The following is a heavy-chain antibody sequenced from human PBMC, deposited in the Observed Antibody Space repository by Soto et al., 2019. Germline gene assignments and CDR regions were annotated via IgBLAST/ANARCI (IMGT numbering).Heavy chain of an antibody. V-gene: IGHV4-59*01. CDR1: GGSISSYY. CDR3: ARAGYGETTPIDY. CDR2: IYYSGST. J-gene: IGHJ4*02. D-gene: IGHD4-17*01. Sequence: SETLSLICTVSGGSISSYYWSWIRQPPGKGLEWIGYIYYSGSTNYNPSLKSRVTISVDTSKNQFSLKLSSVTAADTAVYYCARAGYGETTPIDYWGQGTLVTVSS.